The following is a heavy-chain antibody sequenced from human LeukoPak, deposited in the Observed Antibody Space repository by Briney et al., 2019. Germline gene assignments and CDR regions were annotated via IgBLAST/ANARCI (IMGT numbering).Heavy chain of an antibody. CDR2: ISSSGSYI. Sequence: NSGGSLRLSCAASAFTFSSYSMNWVRQAPGKGLEWVSSISSSGSYIYYADSVKGRFTISRDNAKNSLYLQMDSLRAEDTAIYYCANSYFYYGSGSTYWGQGTLVTVSS. CDR3: ANSYFYYGSGSTY. CDR1: AFTFSSYS. J-gene: IGHJ4*02. D-gene: IGHD3-10*01. V-gene: IGHV3-21*04.